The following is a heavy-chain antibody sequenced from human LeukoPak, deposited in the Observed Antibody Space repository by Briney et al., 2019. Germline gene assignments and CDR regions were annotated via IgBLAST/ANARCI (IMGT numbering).Heavy chain of an antibody. CDR1: GFTFSSYW. CDR3: ATSSSWYPVSSDH. V-gene: IGHV3-74*01. Sequence: GGSLTLSCAASGFTFSSYWMHWVRHAPGKGPVWVSRINSDGSGTSYADSVKGRFTVSRDNAKNTLYLQMNSLRPEDTALYYCATSSSWYPVSSDHWGQGTLLTVSS. CDR2: INSDGSGT. D-gene: IGHD6-13*01. J-gene: IGHJ4*02.